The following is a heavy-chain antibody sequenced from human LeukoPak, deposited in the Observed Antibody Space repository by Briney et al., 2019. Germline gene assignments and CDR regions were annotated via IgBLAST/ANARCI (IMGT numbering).Heavy chain of an antibody. V-gene: IGHV3-30*03. D-gene: IGHD6-25*01. CDR1: GFTFSRYG. Sequence: GGSLRLSCAASGFTFSRYGMQWVRQAPGKGLEWVAIITYDGTDKNYADSVKGRFTISRDNSKSTVYLQMNSLRAEDTAVYYCARDRGRYYMDVWGKGTTVTISS. CDR2: ITYDGTDK. CDR3: ARDRGRYYMDV. J-gene: IGHJ6*03.